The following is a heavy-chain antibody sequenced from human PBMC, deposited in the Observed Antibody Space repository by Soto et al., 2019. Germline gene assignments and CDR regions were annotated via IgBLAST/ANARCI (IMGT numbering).Heavy chain of an antibody. CDR2: IVVYSGNT. Sequence: ASVKVSCKASGFTFTSYAMQWVSQAPGQGLEWIGWIVVYSGNTNYAQKLQGRVTMTTDTSTSTAYMELRSLRSDDTAVYYCARARFGESPFDYWGQGTLVTVSS. V-gene: IGHV1-18*01. CDR3: ARARFGESPFDY. J-gene: IGHJ4*02. D-gene: IGHD3-10*01. CDR1: GFTFTSYA.